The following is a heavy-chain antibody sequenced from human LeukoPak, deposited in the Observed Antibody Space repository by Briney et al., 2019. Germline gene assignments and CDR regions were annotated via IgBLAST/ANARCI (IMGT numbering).Heavy chain of an antibody. V-gene: IGHV4-34*01. CDR1: GGSFSGYY. J-gene: IGHJ2*01. CDR2: INHSGST. D-gene: IGHD2-21*02. Sequence: SETLSLTCAVYGGSFSGYYWSWIRQPPGKGLEWIGEINHSGSTNYNPSLKSRVTISVDTSKNQFSLKLSPVTAADTAVYYCARGRPPVVVTPTRYFDLWGRGTLVIVSS. CDR3: ARGRPPVVVTPTRYFDL.